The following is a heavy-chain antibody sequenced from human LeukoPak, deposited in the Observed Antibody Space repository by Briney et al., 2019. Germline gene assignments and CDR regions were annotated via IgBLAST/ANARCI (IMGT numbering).Heavy chain of an antibody. CDR1: RFTFTDYY. D-gene: IGHD1-14*01. V-gene: IGHV3-11*01. CDR2: ISKGGTMI. Sequence: PGRSLRASCALSRFTFTDYYTTWIRHPPGKRQEWVSEISKGGTMINCADSVKGRFTISRDNAKNSLFLQMNSLRAEDTAVYFCARLRAGNYIDYWGQGTLVTVSS. CDR3: ARLRAGNYIDY. J-gene: IGHJ4*02.